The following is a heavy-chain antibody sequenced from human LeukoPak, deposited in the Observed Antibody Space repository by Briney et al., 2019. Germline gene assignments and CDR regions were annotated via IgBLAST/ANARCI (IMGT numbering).Heavy chain of an antibody. CDR3: ADRRGYSGNFDY. J-gene: IGHJ4*02. CDR2: IYWDDDK. CDR1: GFSLSTSGVG. D-gene: IGHD5-12*01. Sequence: SGPTLVKPTQTLTMTCTFSGFSLSTSGVGVGWIRQPPGKALEWLALIYWDDDKNYSPSLKTRLTITKDTSKNQVVLTMTNMDPEDTATYYCADRRGYSGNFDYWGQGTLVTVSS. V-gene: IGHV2-5*02.